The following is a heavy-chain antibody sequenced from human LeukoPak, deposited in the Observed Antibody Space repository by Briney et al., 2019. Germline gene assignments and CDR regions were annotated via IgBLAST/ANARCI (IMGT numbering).Heavy chain of an antibody. V-gene: IGHV4-34*01. CDR1: GGSFGGYY. Sequence: SETLSLTCAVYGGSFGGYYWSWIRQPPGKGLEWIGEINDSGSSNYIPSLKSRVTISVDRSKNQFSLWLSSVTAADTAVYYCARHGRPYYYYYMDVWGEGTTVTIFS. J-gene: IGHJ6*03. D-gene: IGHD2-15*01. CDR2: INDSGSS. CDR3: ARHGRPYYYYYMDV.